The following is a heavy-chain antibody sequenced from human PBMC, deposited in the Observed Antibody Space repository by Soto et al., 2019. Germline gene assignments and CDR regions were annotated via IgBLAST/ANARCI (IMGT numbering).Heavy chain of an antibody. CDR3: ARGQGIAVAGDPRYYYYYYMDV. Sequence: GSLRLSCAASGFTFSSYWMSWVRQAPGRGLEWVANIKQDGSEKYYVDSVKGRFTISRDNAKNSLYLQMNSLRAEDTAVYYCARGQGIAVAGDPRYYYYYYMDVWGKGTTVTVSS. D-gene: IGHD6-19*01. V-gene: IGHV3-7*01. J-gene: IGHJ6*03. CDR2: IKQDGSEK. CDR1: GFTFSSYW.